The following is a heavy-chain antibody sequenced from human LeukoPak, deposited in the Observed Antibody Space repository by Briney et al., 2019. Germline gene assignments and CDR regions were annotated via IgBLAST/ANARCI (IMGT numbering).Heavy chain of an antibody. CDR2: IYYSGST. CDR1: GGSINSYY. D-gene: IGHD2-15*01. V-gene: IGHV4-59*01. Sequence: PSETLSLTCTVSGGSINSYYWSWIRQPPGKGLEWIGYIYYSGSTNYNPSLKSRVTISVDTSKNQFSLKLSSVTAADTAVYYCARGRCSGGSCYPYYFDYWGQGTLVTVSS. J-gene: IGHJ4*02. CDR3: ARGRCSGGSCYPYYFDY.